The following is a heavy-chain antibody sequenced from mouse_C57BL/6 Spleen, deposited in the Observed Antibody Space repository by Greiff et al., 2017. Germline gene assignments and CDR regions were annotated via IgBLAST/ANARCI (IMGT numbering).Heavy chain of an antibody. J-gene: IGHJ3*01. CDR2: ISDGGSYT. CDR1: GFTFSSYA. Sequence: EVQGLESGGGLVKPGGSLKFSCAASGFTFSSYAMSWVRQTPEKRLEWVATISDGGSYTYYPDNVKGHFTISGDNAKNTLYLQIIHLKSEDTAMYYYAREDYGSSYAYAGWGQTTLVTVAA. V-gene: IGHV5-4*01. D-gene: IGHD1-1*01. CDR3: AREDYGSSYAYAG.